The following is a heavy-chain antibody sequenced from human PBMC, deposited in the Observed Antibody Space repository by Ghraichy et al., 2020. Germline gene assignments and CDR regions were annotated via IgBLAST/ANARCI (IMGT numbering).Heavy chain of an antibody. CDR2: ISSSAATI. D-gene: IGHD2-2*01. Sequence: GGSLRLSCAASGLTFSDYYMTWIRQAPGKGLEWVSYISSSAATIYYADSVKGRFTISRDNAKNSLYLQMNSLRVEDSAVYYCARVLGYARSWPGYFDLWGRGTVVTVSS. CDR1: GLTFSDYY. CDR3: ARVLGYARSWPGYFDL. J-gene: IGHJ2*01. V-gene: IGHV3-11*01.